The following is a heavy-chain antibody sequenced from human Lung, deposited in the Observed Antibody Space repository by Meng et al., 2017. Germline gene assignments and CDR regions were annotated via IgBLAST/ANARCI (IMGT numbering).Heavy chain of an antibody. J-gene: IGHJ5*02. V-gene: IGHV4-39*01. CDR3: VRSSAWVRTGFDP. CDR2: IGHSGFT. CDR1: GGSISTSGYY. Sequence: QRQESGPGLVKPSEALSLTCSVSGGSISTSGYYWGWIRQPPGKGLEWIGSIGHSGFTYYTPSLKSRVAVSLDTSKSQFSLMLTSVTAADTAVYYCVRSSAWVRTGFDPWGQGTLVTVSS. D-gene: IGHD6-19*01.